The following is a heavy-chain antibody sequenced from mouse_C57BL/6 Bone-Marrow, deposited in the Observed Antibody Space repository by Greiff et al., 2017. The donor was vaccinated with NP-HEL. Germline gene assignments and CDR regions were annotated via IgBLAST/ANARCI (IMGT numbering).Heavy chain of an antibody. CDR2: IYYSGTI. V-gene: IGHV3-5*01. D-gene: IGHD2-4*01. J-gene: IGHJ4*01. CDR1: GISITTGNYR. Sequence: EVKLLESGPGLVKPSQTVFLTCTVTGISITTGNYRWSWIRQFPGNKLEWIGYIYYSGTITYNPSLTSRTTITRDTPKNQFFLEMNSLTAEDTATYYCARDGGAYDYDEGVDYWGQGTSVTVSS. CDR3: ARDGGAYDYDEGVDY.